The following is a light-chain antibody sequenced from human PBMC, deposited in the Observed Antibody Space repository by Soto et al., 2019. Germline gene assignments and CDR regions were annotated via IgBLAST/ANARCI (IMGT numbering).Light chain of an antibody. CDR2: AAS. CDR1: QSISSS. J-gene: IGKJ2*01. V-gene: IGKV1-39*01. CDR3: QQSYA. Sequence: DIQMTQSPSSLSASVGDRVTITCRASQSISSSLNWYQQRPGRPPKLLISAASSLQSGVPSRFSGSESGTDFTLTISSLQPEDFATYYCQQSYAFGQGTKLEIK.